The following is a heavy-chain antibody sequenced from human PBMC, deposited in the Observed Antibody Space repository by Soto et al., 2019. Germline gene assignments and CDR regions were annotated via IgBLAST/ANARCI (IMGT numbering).Heavy chain of an antibody. V-gene: IGHV3-30*18. CDR3: AKELKI. CDR1: GFTFSSYG. Sequence: GGSLRLSCAASGFTFSSYGMHWVRQAQGKGLEWVAVISYDGSNKYYADSVKGRFTISRDNSKNTLYLQMNSLRAEDTAVYYCAKELKIWGQGTLVTVSS. CDR2: ISYDGSNK. J-gene: IGHJ4*02.